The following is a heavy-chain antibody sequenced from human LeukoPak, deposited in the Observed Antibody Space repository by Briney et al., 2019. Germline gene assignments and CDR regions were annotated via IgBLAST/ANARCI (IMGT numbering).Heavy chain of an antibody. Sequence: GGSLRLSCAASGFTLSSYWMHWVRQVPGKGLVWVSQINGDGSNAYYADSVKGRFTISGDNAKNTLYLQGNNLRGEDTAVYYCAKQMRDWGQGTLVTVSS. CDR2: INGDGSNA. V-gene: IGHV3-74*01. CDR1: GFTLSSYW. J-gene: IGHJ4*02. D-gene: IGHD1/OR15-1a*01. CDR3: AKQMRD.